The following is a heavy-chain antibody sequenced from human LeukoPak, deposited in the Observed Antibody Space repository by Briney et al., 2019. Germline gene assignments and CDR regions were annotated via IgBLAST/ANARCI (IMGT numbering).Heavy chain of an antibody. CDR1: GFTLSDYY. CDR3: ARVSMVDADPGDYEDY. D-gene: IGHD2-8*01. Sequence: PGGSLRLSCAASGFTLSDYYMSWIRQAPGKGLEWVSYISSSGTIIYYADSVKGRFTISRDNAKNSLYLQMHTLRAEDTAVYYCARVSMVDADPGDYEDYWGQGTLVTVSS. J-gene: IGHJ4*02. CDR2: ISSSGTII. V-gene: IGHV3-11*04.